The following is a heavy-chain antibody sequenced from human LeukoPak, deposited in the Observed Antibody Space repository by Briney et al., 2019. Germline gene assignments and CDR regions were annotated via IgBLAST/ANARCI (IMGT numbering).Heavy chain of an antibody. V-gene: IGHV1-8*01. CDR2: MNPNSGNT. J-gene: IGHJ6*03. CDR1: GYTFTSYD. D-gene: IGHD3-22*01. CDR3: ARGYYYDSSGYYYYYYYMDA. Sequence: ASVKVSCKASGYTFTSYDINWVRQATGQGLEWMGWMNPNSGNTGYAQKFQGRVTMTRNTSISTAYMELSSLRSEDTAVYYCARGYYYDSSGYYYYYYYMDAWGKGTTVTISS.